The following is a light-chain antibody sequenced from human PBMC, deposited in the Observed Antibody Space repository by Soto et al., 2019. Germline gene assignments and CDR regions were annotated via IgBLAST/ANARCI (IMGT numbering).Light chain of an antibody. CDR3: KQYHNWPIT. CDR2: DAS. CDR1: QSISSW. J-gene: IGKJ5*01. V-gene: IGKV1-5*01. Sequence: DIQMTQSPSTLSASVGDRVTITCRASQSISSWLAWYQQKPGKAPKLLIYDASSLESGVPSRFSGSGSGTEFTLTISSLQPDDFATHYCKQYHNWPITFGQGTRLEI.